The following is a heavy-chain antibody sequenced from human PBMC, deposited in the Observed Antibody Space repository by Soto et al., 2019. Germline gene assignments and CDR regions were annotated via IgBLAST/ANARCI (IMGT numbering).Heavy chain of an antibody. D-gene: IGHD3-22*01. Sequence: SETLSLTCTVSGGSISIYYWSWIRQPPEKGLEWIGYISYSGSTDYNPSLKSRVTISVDTSKDQFSLKLSSVTAADTAVYYCARLGSGFYDWGMDVWGQGTTVTVSS. CDR2: ISYSGST. CDR3: ARLGSGFYDWGMDV. V-gene: IGHV4-59*01. J-gene: IGHJ6*02. CDR1: GGSISIYY.